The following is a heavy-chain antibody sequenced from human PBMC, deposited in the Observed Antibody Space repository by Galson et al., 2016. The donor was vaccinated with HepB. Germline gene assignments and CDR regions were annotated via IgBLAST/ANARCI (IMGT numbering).Heavy chain of an antibody. Sequence: TLSLTCTVSGDSIGTAIYYWSWIRQPAGKGLEWIWRFYPSGSTDYNPSLKSRVTISLDTSKNQSSLTLTSVTAADTAVYYGAGEFTYWGQGTLVTVSS. CDR3: AGEFTY. V-gene: IGHV4-61*02. CDR1: GDSIGTAIYY. CDR2: FYPSGST. J-gene: IGHJ4*02.